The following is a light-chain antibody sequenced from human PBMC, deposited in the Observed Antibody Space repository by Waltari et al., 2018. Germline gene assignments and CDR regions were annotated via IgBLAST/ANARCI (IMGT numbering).Light chain of an antibody. J-gene: IGLJ2*01. CDR2: QDT. V-gene: IGLV3-25*03. CDR3: QSAASSGLSVV. Sequence: FGLTQPPPVPFPPGQPPGISSSGDALPNQKPSCYQQKPGQAPLLLIFQDTERPSGIPDRFSGSTSGTTVMLTISGVLAEDEADYYCQSAASSGLSVVFGGGTKLTVL. CDR1: ALPNQK.